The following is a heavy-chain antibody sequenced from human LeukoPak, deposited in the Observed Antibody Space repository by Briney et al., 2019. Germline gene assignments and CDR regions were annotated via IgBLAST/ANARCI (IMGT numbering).Heavy chain of an antibody. CDR2: ISGSGGST. Sequence: GGSLRLSCAVSGFTFSSYAMTWVRQAPGKGLEWVSAISGSGGSTYYADSVKGRFTISRDNSKNTLYLQMNSLRAEDTAVYYCAKDHPPSSGWYPRIFDYWGQGTLVTVSS. CDR3: AKDHPPSSGWYPRIFDY. V-gene: IGHV3-23*01. CDR1: GFTFSSYA. D-gene: IGHD6-19*01. J-gene: IGHJ4*02.